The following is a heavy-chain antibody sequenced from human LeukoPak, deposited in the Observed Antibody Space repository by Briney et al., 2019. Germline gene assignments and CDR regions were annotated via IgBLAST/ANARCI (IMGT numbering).Heavy chain of an antibody. CDR2: ISGSGISR. Sequence: GGSLRLSCAASGFTFSSFAMNWVRQAPGKGLEWVSGISGSGISRGYADSVKGRFTISRDNSKNTLYLQMNSLRAEDTAVYYCARESGVDSGYDHFDYWGQGTLVTVSS. V-gene: IGHV3-23*01. CDR1: GFTFSSFA. J-gene: IGHJ4*02. D-gene: IGHD5-12*01. CDR3: ARESGVDSGYDHFDY.